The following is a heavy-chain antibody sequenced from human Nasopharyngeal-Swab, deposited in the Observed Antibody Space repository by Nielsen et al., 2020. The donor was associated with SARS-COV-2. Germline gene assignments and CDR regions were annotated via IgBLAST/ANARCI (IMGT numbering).Heavy chain of an antibody. J-gene: IGHJ6*02. V-gene: IGHV4-34*01. CDR2: INHSGST. CDR1: GGSFSGYY. Sequence: SQTLSLTCAAYGGSFSGYYWSWIRQPPGKGLEWIGEINHSGSTNYNPSLKSRVTISVDTSKNQFSLKLSSVTAADTAVYYCARGRCSSTSCRGCSGGSCYYGMDVWGQGTTVTVSS. CDR3: ARGRCSSTSCRGCSGGSCYYGMDV. D-gene: IGHD2-2*01.